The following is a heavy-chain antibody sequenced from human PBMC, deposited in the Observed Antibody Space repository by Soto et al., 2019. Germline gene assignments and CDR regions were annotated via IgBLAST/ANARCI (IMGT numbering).Heavy chain of an antibody. J-gene: IGHJ4*02. Sequence: GSLRLTCAASGFTFSDYYMSWIRQAPGKGLEWVSYISSSSSYTNYADSVKGRFTISRDNAKNSLYLQMNSLRAEDTAVYYCARSRGAARPFDYWGQGTLVTVYS. CDR3: ARSRGAARPFDY. D-gene: IGHD6-6*01. V-gene: IGHV3-11*06. CDR2: ISSSSSYT. CDR1: GFTFSDYY.